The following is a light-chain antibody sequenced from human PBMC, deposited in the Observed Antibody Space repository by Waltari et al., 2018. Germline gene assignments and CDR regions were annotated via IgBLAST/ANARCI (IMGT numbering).Light chain of an antibody. J-gene: IGLJ3*02. Sequence: QSALTQPASVSGSPGQSITISCIGTRFDIGSYNYVSLYQQYPGRAPKLLIFDVTKRPSGVSDRFSASKSANTASLTISGLQAEDEADYYCSSYTNTKTFVLFGGGTKLTVL. CDR1: RFDIGSYNY. CDR2: DVT. CDR3: SSYTNTKTFVL. V-gene: IGLV2-14*03.